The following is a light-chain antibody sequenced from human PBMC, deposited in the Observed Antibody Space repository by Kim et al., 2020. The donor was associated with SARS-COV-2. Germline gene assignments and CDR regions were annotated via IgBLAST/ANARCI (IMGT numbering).Light chain of an antibody. CDR1: SSNLGNNA. Sequence: QSVLTQPSSASGTPGQRVTISCSGSSSNLGNNAINWYQQLPGTAPRLLVHSDNQLPSGVPDRFSGSKSGTSGSLAISGLQPEDEADYHCAAWDDSMQGWVFGGGTQLTVL. J-gene: IGLJ3*02. CDR3: AAWDDSMQGWV. CDR2: SDN. V-gene: IGLV1-44*01.